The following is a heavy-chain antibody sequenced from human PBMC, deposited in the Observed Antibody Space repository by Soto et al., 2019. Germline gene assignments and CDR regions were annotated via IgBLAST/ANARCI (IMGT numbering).Heavy chain of an antibody. V-gene: IGHV3-23*01. J-gene: IGHJ6*03. CDR3: AKGSSSTQFLNYYFYHMDV. D-gene: IGHD2-15*01. Sequence: LLESGGGLVQPGGSLRLSCVDSGLSFPNYAMNWVRQAPGKGLEWVSGIGGSGAYTSYADSVKGRFTISRDNSKNTAYLQMNSLRGEDTAVYYCAKGSSSTQFLNYYFYHMDVWGKGTTVSVSS. CDR1: GLSFPNYA. CDR2: IGGSGAYT.